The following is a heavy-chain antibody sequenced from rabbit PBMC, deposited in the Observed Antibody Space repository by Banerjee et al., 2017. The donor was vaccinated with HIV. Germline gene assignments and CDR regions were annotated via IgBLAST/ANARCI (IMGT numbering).Heavy chain of an antibody. V-gene: IGHV1S40*01. J-gene: IGHJ4*01. CDR2: IYSSNGDI. Sequence: QSLEESGGDLVKPGASLTLTCTASGFSFSSSYHMCWVRQAPGKGLEWIACIYSSNGDIGYASWAKGRFTISKTSSTAVTLQMTSLTAADTATYFCARFTDGWPDGFNLWGPGTLVTVS. CDR3: ARFTDGWPDGFNL. D-gene: IGHD4-1*01. CDR1: GFSFSSSYH.